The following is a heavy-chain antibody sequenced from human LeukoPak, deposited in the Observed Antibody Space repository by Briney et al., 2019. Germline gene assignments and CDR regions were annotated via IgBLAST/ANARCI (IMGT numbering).Heavy chain of an antibody. CDR2: INPNSGGT. CDR3: ARYGDSSIDY. V-gene: IGHV1-2*02. CDR1: GYTFTGYY. Sequence: ASVKVSCKASGYTFTGYYMHWVQQAPGQGLEWMGWINPNSGGTNYAQKFQGRVTMTRDKSISTAYLESSRLRSDHTAGDYCARYGDSSIDYWGQGTLVPVSS. J-gene: IGHJ4*02. D-gene: IGHD6-13*01.